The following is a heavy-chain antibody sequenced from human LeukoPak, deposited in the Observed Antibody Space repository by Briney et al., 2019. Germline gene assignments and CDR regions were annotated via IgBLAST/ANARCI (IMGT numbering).Heavy chain of an antibody. CDR1: GYSFTSYW. Sequence: GESLKISCKGSGYSFTSYWVGWVRQMPGKGLEWMGIIYPGDSDTRYSPSFQGQVTISADKSISAAYLQWSSLKASDTAMYYCARQVSSGWYYFDYWGQGTLVTVSS. D-gene: IGHD6-19*01. CDR3: ARQVSSGWYYFDY. CDR2: IYPGDSDT. V-gene: IGHV5-51*01. J-gene: IGHJ4*02.